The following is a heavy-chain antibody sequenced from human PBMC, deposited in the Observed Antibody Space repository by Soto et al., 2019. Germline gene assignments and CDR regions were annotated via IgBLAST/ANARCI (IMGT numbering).Heavy chain of an antibody. J-gene: IGHJ4*02. CDR1: GGSISSYY. Sequence: WETLSLTCTVSGGSISSYYWSWIRQRPGKGLGWGGYIYYSGSTNYNPSREGRVTISVDTSKNQFSLRLSSVTAADTVGVYCARWYGGSLADWGPGTLVNVAS. CDR2: IYYSGST. CDR3: ARWYGGSLAD. V-gene: IGHV4-59*01. D-gene: IGHD4-17*01.